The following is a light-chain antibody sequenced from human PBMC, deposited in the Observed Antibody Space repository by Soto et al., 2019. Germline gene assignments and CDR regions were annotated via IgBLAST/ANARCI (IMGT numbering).Light chain of an antibody. CDR1: QSVTSN. J-gene: IGKJ4*01. CDR2: GAS. V-gene: IGKV3-20*01. Sequence: ENMLKQSPAAQSLTSGERATLSCRASQSVTSNLAWYQQKPGQAPRLLIYGASSRATGIPDRFSGSGSGTDFTLTISRLESGDFAVYYCQQYGSPGLTFGGGTKVDIK. CDR3: QQYGSPGLT.